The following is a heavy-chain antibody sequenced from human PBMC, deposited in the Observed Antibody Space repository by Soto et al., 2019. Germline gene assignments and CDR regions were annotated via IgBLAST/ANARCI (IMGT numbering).Heavy chain of an antibody. V-gene: IGHV3-33*01. CDR2: IWFDGSNE. CDR1: GFTFSNYG. CDR3: ARPRTTVVTPLDAFDI. Sequence: GGSLRLSCAASGFTFSNYGVHWVRQAPGKGLEWVALIWFDGSNEDYTDSVKGRFTISRDNFKNTLYLQMNSLRAEDTAVYYCARPRTTVVTPLDAFDIWGQGTMVTVSS. D-gene: IGHD4-17*01. J-gene: IGHJ3*02.